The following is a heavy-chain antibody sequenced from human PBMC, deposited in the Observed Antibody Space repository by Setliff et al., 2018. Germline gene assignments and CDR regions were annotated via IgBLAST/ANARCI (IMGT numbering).Heavy chain of an antibody. CDR3: ARDTRDKYDSSGYYLSLDS. CDR1: GGTFRTDG. D-gene: IGHD3-22*01. V-gene: IGHV1-69*13. Sequence: ASVKVSCKASGGTFRTDGFSWVRQAPGQGLEWMGRIIPVFRTANYAQKFRGRVTITADEVARTTYMELSTLRSEDTAVYYCARDTRDKYDSSGYYLSLDSWGQGSLVTVSS. J-gene: IGHJ4*02. CDR2: IIPVFRTA.